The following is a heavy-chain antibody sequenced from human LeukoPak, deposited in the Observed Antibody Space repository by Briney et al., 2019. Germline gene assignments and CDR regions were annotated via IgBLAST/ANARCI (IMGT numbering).Heavy chain of an antibody. CDR3: ARGDPDSSGWYRHYYYYGMDV. CDR2: IYSGGST. V-gene: IGHV3-66*01. J-gene: IGHJ6*02. Sequence: GGSLRLSCAASGFTFSNAWMSWVRQAPGKGLEWVSVIYSGGSTYYADSVKGRFTISRDNSKNTLYLQMNSLRAEDTAVYYCARGDPDSSGWYRHYYYYGMDVWGQGTTVTVSS. D-gene: IGHD6-19*01. CDR1: GFTFSNAW.